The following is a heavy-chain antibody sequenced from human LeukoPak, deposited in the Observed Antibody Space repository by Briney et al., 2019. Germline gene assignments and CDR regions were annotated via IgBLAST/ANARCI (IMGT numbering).Heavy chain of an antibody. CDR2: IYTSGST. V-gene: IGHV4-4*07. CDR3: GRHSYRGWLQFFDY. J-gene: IGHJ4*02. D-gene: IGHD5-24*01. Sequence: SETLSLTCTVSGGSISSYYWSWIRQPAGKGLEWIGRIYTSGSTNYNPSLKSRVTMSVDTSKNQFSLKLSSVTAADTAVYYCGRHSYRGWLQFFDYWGQGTRVTVSS. CDR1: GGSISSYY.